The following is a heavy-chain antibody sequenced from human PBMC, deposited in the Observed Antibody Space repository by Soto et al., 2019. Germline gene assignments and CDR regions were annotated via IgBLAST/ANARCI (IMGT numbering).Heavy chain of an antibody. CDR3: ARELRFGEDYYGMDV. CDR2: IYYSGST. V-gene: IGHV4-31*03. CDR1: GGSISSGGYY. D-gene: IGHD3-10*01. J-gene: IGHJ6*02. Sequence: SETLSLTCTVSGGSISSGGYYWSWIRQHPGKGLEWIGYIYYSGSTYYNPSLKSRVTISVDTSKNQFSLKLSSVTAADTAVYYCARELRFGEDYYGMDVWGQGATVTVSS.